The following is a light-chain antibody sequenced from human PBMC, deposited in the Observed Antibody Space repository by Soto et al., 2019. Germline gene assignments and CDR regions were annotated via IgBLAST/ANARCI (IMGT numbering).Light chain of an antibody. CDR2: GAS. V-gene: IGKV1-39*01. Sequence: DSELTQSPSSLSASVGDRVTITCRASQSISTYLNWYQQKGGKAPKLLIHGASSLQSGVPLRFSATGSGTDFSLTIMGLQPEDFATYYCQQSYSTLLSFGGGTKVDIK. CDR1: QSISTY. CDR3: QQSYSTLLS. J-gene: IGKJ4*01.